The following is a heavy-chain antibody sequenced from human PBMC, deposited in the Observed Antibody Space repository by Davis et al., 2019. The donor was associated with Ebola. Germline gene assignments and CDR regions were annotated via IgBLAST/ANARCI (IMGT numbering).Heavy chain of an antibody. D-gene: IGHD2-2*01. CDR1: GFTFSSYA. CDR3: AREIYHPNYYYYYMDV. V-gene: IGHV3-23*01. CDR2: ISGSGGST. J-gene: IGHJ6*03. Sequence: GESLKIPCAASGFTFSSYAMSWVRQAPGKGLEWVSAISGSGGSTYYADSVKGRFTISRDNAKNSLYLQMHSLRAEDTAVYYCAREIYHPNYYYYYMDVWGKGTTVTVSS.